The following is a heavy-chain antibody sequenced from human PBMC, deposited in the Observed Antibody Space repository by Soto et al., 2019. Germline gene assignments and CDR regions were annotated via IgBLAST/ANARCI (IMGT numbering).Heavy chain of an antibody. V-gene: IGHV3-23*01. CDR3: ATRPRIAVAVALFDY. J-gene: IGHJ4*02. CDR1: GFTFSNYA. Sequence: EVQLLESGGGLVQPGGSLRLSCAASGFTFSNYAMSWVRQAPGKGLEWVSAISGSGGSTYYADSVKGRFTISRDNSKNTLFLQMNSLRAEDTAVYYCATRPRIAVAVALFDYWGQGTLVTVSS. D-gene: IGHD6-19*01. CDR2: ISGSGGST.